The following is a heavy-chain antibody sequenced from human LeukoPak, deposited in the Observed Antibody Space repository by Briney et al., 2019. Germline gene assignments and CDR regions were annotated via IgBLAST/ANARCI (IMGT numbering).Heavy chain of an antibody. Sequence: PSETLSLTCTVSGGSIRNFYWNWIRQAPGKGLEWIGYTSDSGGHTDYKPSLKSRVTISADTSKNQFSLKLTSATAADTAVYYCARWHSHGRYFDYWGQGALVTVSS. V-gene: IGHV4-59*01. J-gene: IGHJ4*02. CDR1: GGSIRNFY. D-gene: IGHD2-21*01. CDR3: ARWHSHGRYFDY. CDR2: TSDSGGHT.